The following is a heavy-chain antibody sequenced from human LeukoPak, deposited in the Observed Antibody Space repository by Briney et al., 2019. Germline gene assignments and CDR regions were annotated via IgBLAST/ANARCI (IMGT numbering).Heavy chain of an antibody. D-gene: IGHD5-18*01. Sequence: SQTLSLTCTVSGGSISSGGYYWSWIRQHPGKGLEWIGSIHHSGGTYYNPSLKSRVTVSLDKSKNQFSLNLTSVSAADTALYYCSREVAYTYGYDYWGQGALVTVSS. CDR3: SREVAYTYGYDY. V-gene: IGHV4-31*03. CDR2: IHHSGGT. J-gene: IGHJ4*02. CDR1: GGSISSGGYY.